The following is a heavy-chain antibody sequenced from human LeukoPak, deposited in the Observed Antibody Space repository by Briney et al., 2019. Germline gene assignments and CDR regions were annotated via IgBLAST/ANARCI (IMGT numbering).Heavy chain of an antibody. V-gene: IGHV4-4*07. CDR3: ARGALDSSDFYYFDF. Sequence: SETLSLTCTVSGGSISSYSWTWIRQPAGKGLEYIGHIYTDGSTNYKPSLKIRLTMSVDTSKNQFSLKLSSVTAADTAVYYCARGALDSSDFYYFDFWGQGTLVTVSS. CDR1: GGSISSYS. D-gene: IGHD3-22*01. CDR2: IYTDGST. J-gene: IGHJ4*02.